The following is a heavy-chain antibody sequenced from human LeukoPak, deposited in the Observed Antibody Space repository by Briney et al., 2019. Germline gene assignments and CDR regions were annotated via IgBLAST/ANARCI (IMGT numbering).Heavy chain of an antibody. CDR2: IYYSDVA. Sequence: SETLSPTCTVSGGSISHYYWTWIRQPPGKGLEWIGYIYYSDVANYNPSLKSRVSISVDTSKNQFSLTLSSVTAADTAVYYCARVGSGRYNYGYSLVYWGQGTLVTVSS. D-gene: IGHD5-18*01. V-gene: IGHV4-59*12. CDR3: ARVGSGRYNYGYSLVY. CDR1: GGSISHYY. J-gene: IGHJ4*02.